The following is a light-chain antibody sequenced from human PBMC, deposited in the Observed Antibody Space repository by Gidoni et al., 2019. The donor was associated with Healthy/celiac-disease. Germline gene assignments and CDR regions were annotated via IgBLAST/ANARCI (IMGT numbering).Light chain of an antibody. CDR3: QKYNSAPL. J-gene: IGKJ4*02. CDR2: AAS. CDR1: QGISNY. Sequence: DIQMTQSPSSLSASVGDRVTITCRASQGISNYFAWYQQKPGKVPKLLIYAASTLQSGVPSRCSGSGSGTDFTLTISSLQPEDVATYYCQKYNSAPLFGGGTKVEIK. V-gene: IGKV1-27*01.